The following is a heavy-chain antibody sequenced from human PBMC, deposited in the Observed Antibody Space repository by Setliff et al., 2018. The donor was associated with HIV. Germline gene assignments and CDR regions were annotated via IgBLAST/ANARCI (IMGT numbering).Heavy chain of an antibody. CDR3: ATWPTGRLNALDI. CDR2: ISSTSTYI. CDR1: GFTFSSFG. Sequence: PGGSLSLSCAASGFTFSSFGMHWVRQAPGKGLEWVSSISSTSTYIYYADSVKGRFTISRDDAKNSLYLQMNSLRAEDTAVYYCATWPTGRLNALDIWGQGTMVTVSS. V-gene: IGHV3-21*06. J-gene: IGHJ3*02. D-gene: IGHD5-12*01.